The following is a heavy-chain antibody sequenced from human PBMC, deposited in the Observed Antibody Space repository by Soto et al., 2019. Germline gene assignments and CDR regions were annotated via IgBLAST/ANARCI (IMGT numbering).Heavy chain of an antibody. V-gene: IGHV4-39*01. CDR1: GGSISSSSYY. Sequence: SETLSLTCTVSGGSISSSSYYWGWIRQPPGKGLEWIGSIYYSGSTYYNPSLKSRVTISVDTSKNQFSLKLSSVTAADTAVYYCAGTMVRGVIMLYYYYGMDAWGQGTTVTVSS. J-gene: IGHJ6*02. CDR3: AGTMVRGVIMLYYYYGMDA. D-gene: IGHD3-10*01. CDR2: IYYSGST.